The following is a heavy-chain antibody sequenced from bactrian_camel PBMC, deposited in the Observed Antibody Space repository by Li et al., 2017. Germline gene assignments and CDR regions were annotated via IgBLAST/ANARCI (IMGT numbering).Heavy chain of an antibody. V-gene: IGHV3S63*01. Sequence: QLVESGGGSVQAGGSLRLSCTGSGFTFDDSDMGWFRQAPGNECELVSTISSDSTTYYANSVQGRFIISQDNAKNTVYLQMNSLKYEDTALYYCVSDLYSSSWDSTGARGPRSPSP. CDR1: GFTFDDSD. D-gene: IGHD2*01. J-gene: IGHJ4*01. CDR2: TISSDSTT. CDR3: VSDLYSSSWDST.